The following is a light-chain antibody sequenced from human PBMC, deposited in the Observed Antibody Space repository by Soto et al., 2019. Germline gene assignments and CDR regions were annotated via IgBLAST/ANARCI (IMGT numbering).Light chain of an antibody. CDR2: DVS. CDR3: SSYTSSSTPYV. J-gene: IGLJ1*01. Sequence: QSVLTQPASVSGSPGQSITISCTGTSSDVGGYNYVSWYQQHPGKAPKLIIYDVSDRPSGVSNRFSVSKSGNTASLTISGLQAEDEADYFCSSYTSSSTPYVFGTGTKVTVL. CDR1: SSDVGGYNY. V-gene: IGLV2-14*01.